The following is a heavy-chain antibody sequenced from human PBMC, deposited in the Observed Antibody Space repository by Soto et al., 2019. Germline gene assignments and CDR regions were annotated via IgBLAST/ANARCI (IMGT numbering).Heavy chain of an antibody. D-gene: IGHD3-3*01. CDR1: GFTFSEHY. J-gene: IGHJ6*04. CDR3: ARYLGSEGNFCSGPVDV. CDR2: MSTSGTTI. V-gene: IGHV3-11*01. Sequence: QAQLVESGGGLVKPGGSLRLSCAASGFTFSEHYMSWIRQAPGKGLEWVSIMSTSGTTIYHIESVKGRFTISRDNAKNSLYLHMISLIAEDTAVYYCARYLGSEGNFCSGPVDVWGKGTTVTVSS.